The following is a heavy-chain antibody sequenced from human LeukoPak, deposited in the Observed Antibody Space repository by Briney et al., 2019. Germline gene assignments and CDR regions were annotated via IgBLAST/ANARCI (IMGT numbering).Heavy chain of an antibody. CDR2: IRSKANSYAT. J-gene: IGHJ5*02. D-gene: IGHD3-3*01. Sequence: GGSLRLSCAASGFAFSGSAMPWVRQASGKGLEWVGRIRSKANSYATAYAASVKGRFTISRDDSKNTAYLQMNSLKTEDTAVYYCTRRGDITMTPFDPWGQGTLVTVSS. CDR3: TRRGDITMTPFDP. V-gene: IGHV3-73*01. CDR1: GFAFSGSA.